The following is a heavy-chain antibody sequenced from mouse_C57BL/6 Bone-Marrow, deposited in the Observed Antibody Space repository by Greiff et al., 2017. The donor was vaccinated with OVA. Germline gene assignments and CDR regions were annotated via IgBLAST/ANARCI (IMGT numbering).Heavy chain of an antibody. J-gene: IGHJ3*01. CDR3: ARSTYDGYYVAWFAY. D-gene: IGHD2-3*01. Sequence: VNVVESGAELARPGASVKLSCKASGYTFTSYGISWVKQRTGQGLEWIGEIYPRSGNTYYNEKFKGKATLTADKSSSTAYMELRSLTSEDSAVYFCARSTYDGYYVAWFAYWGQGTLVTVSA. V-gene: IGHV1-81*01. CDR2: IYPRSGNT. CDR1: GYTFTSYG.